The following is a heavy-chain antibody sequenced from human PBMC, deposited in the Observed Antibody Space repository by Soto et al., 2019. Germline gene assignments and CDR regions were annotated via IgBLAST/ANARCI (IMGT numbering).Heavy chain of an antibody. CDR3: ARTVLGPDLLADSFVDYYYMDV. CDR1: GGSISHFY. V-gene: IGHV4-59*08. D-gene: IGHD3-9*01. CDR2: VYYTGST. Sequence: PSETLSITCNVSGGSISHFYWSWIRQPPGKGLEWIGYVYYTGSTSYNPSLKRRVTFSADSSRGQFSLRLNSVTAADTAVYYCARTVLGPDLLADSFVDYYYMDVWGQGTTVTVSS. J-gene: IGHJ6*03.